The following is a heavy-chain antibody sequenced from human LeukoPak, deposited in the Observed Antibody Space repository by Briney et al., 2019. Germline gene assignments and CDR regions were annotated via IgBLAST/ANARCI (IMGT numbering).Heavy chain of an antibody. CDR3: ARTSPTSHFDF. J-gene: IGHJ4*02. Sequence: GGSLRLSCAASGFTFSTYWMHWVRQAPEKGLVWVSRINGDGSRSNYADSVKGRFTISRDNARNTLYLQMNSLRAEDTALYYCARTSPTSHFDFWGQGTLVTVSS. V-gene: IGHV3-74*01. CDR2: INGDGSRS. D-gene: IGHD3-16*01. CDR1: GFTFSTYW.